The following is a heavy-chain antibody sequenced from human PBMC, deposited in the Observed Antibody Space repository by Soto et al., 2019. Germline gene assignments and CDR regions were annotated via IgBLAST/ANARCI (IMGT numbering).Heavy chain of an antibody. V-gene: IGHV1-69*02. CDR1: GGTFSSYT. Sequence: SVKVSCKASGGTFSSYTISWVRQAPGQGLEWMGRIIPILGIANYAQKFQGRVTITADKSTSTAYMELSSLRSEDTAVYYCASLRAYNYYMDVWGKGTTVTVSS. CDR2: IIPILGIA. CDR3: ASLRAYNYYMDV. J-gene: IGHJ6*03.